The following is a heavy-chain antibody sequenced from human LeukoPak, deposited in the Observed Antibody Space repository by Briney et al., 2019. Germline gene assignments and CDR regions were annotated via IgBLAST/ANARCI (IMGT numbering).Heavy chain of an antibody. Sequence: GGSLRLSCVASGFTFSDYFMSWIRQAPGKGLEWLSFINSAGDNIYYADSVKGRFTISRDNAKKTLYLEMNSLRMEDTAIYYCATSRVFDYWGQGTTVTVSS. CDR3: ATSRVFDY. J-gene: IGHJ4*03. V-gene: IGHV3-11*04. CDR1: GFTFSDYF. CDR2: INSAGDNI.